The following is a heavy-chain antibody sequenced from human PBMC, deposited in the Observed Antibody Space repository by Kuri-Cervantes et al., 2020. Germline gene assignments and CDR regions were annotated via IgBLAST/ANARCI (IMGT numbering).Heavy chain of an antibody. V-gene: IGHV3-30*18. CDR2: ISYDGSNK. CDR3: AKQNRQLWLSYRKERYYFDY. Sequence: GESLKISCAASGFTFSSYGTHWARQAPGKGLEWVAVISYDGSNKYYADSVKGRFTISRDNSKNTLYLQMNSLRAEDTAVYYCAKQNRQLWLSYRKERYYFDYWGQGTLVTVSS. J-gene: IGHJ4*02. D-gene: IGHD5-18*01. CDR1: GFTFSSYG.